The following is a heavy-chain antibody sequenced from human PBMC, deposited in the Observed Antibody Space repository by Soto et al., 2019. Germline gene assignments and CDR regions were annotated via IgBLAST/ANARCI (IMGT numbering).Heavy chain of an antibody. J-gene: IGHJ4*02. CDR3: ARQRTTVVTQAYFDH. CDR2: IYYSGRT. CDR1: GESISSSSYY. Sequence: SLTCIVSGESISSSSYYWGSIRQPPGKGLEWIGSIYYSGRTYYNPSFKSRVTISIDTSKNQFSLKLSSVTATDTAVYYCARQRTTVVTQAYFDHWGQGALVTVSS. D-gene: IGHD2-21*02. V-gene: IGHV4-39*01.